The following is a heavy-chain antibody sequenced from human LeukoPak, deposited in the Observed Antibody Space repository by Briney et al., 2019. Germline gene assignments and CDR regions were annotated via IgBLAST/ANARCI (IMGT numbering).Heavy chain of an antibody. D-gene: IGHD3-16*02. J-gene: IGHJ5*02. CDR2: ISAYNGNT. Sequence: GASVKVSCKASGYTSTSYGISWVRQAPGQGLEWMGWISAYNGNTNYAQKLQGRVTMTTDTSTSTAYMELRSLRSDDTAVYYCARVGDYVWGSYRGNWFDPWGQGTLVTVSS. CDR1: GYTSTSYG. CDR3: ARVGDYVWGSYRGNWFDP. V-gene: IGHV1-18*01.